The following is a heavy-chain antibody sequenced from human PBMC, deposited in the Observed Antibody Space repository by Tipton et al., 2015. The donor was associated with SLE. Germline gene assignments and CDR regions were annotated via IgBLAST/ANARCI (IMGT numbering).Heavy chain of an antibody. CDR1: GGSFSGYY. D-gene: IGHD6-19*01. CDR2: INHSGST. V-gene: IGHV4-34*01. CDR3: ARGGQWLVPFDY. J-gene: IGHJ4*02. Sequence: TLSLTCAVYGGSFSGYYWSWIRQPPGKGLEWIGEINHSGSTNYNPSLKSRVTISVDTSKNQFSLKLSSVTAADTAVYYCARGGQWLVPFDYWGQGTLVTVSS.